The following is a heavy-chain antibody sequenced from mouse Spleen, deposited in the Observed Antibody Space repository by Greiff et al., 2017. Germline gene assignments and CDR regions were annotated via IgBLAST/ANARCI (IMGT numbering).Heavy chain of an antibody. J-gene: IGHJ2*01. V-gene: IGHV14-4*01. Sequence: EVMLVESGAELVRPGASVKLSCTASGFNIKDDYMHWVKQRPEQGLEWIGWIDPENGDTEYASKFQGKATITADTSSNTAYLQLSSLTSEDTAVYYCTTGFITTVVAGRNYFDYWGQGTTLTVSS. CDR2: IDPENGDT. CDR1: GFNIKDDY. CDR3: TTGFITTVVAGRNYFDY. D-gene: IGHD1-1*01.